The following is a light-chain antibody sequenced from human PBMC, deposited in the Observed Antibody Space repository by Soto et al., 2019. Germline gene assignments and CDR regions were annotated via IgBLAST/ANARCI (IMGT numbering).Light chain of an antibody. CDR2: EVD. CDR3: CTYAGHVPK. J-gene: IGLJ2*01. Sequence: QSALTQPASVSGSPGQSITISCTGTSSDVGSYNYVSWYQQHPGKAPKLMIYEVDKRPSGISVRFSGSKSGATASLTISGLLPEDEAVYFCCTYAGHVPKFGGGTKLTVL. CDR1: SSDVGSYNY. V-gene: IGLV2-23*02.